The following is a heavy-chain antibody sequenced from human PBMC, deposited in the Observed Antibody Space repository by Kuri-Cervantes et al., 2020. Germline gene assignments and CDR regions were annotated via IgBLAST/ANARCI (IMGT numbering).Heavy chain of an antibody. D-gene: IGHD1-14*01. CDR3: ARKSGGAFDY. CDR2: IYYSGST. V-gene: IGHV4-39*07. J-gene: IGHJ4*02. CDR1: GGSISSSSYY. Sequence: SETLSLTCTVSGGSISSSSYYWGWIRQPPGKGLEWIGSIYYSGSTYYNPSLKSRVTISVDTSKNQFSLQLNSVTPEDTAVYYCARKSGGAFDYWGQGTLVTVSS.